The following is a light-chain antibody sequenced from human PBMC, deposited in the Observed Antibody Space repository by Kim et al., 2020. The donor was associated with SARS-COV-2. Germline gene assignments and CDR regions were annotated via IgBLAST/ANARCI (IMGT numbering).Light chain of an antibody. CDR3: QTWGTGIHV. CDR1: SGHSSDA. CDR2: LNSDGSH. Sequence: ASVQLTCTLSSGHSSDAIAWHQQQPEKGPRYLMKLNSDGSHSKGDGIPDRFSGSSSGAERYLTISSLQSEDEADYYCQTWGTGIHVFGTGTKVTVL. J-gene: IGLJ1*01. V-gene: IGLV4-69*01.